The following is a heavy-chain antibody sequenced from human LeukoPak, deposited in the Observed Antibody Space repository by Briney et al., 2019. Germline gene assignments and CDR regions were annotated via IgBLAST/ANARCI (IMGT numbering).Heavy chain of an antibody. CDR3: ARGRSSWYRAFDI. Sequence: ASVKVSCKASGGTFSSYAISWVRQAPGQGLEWMGGIIPIFGTANYAQKFQGRVTITTDESTSTAYMELSSLRSEDTAVYYCARGRSSWYRAFDIWGHGTMVTVSS. J-gene: IGHJ3*02. D-gene: IGHD6-13*01. CDR2: IIPIFGTA. CDR1: GGTFSSYA. V-gene: IGHV1-69*05.